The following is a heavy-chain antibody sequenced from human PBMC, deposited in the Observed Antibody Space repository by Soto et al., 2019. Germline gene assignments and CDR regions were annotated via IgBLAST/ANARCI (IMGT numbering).Heavy chain of an antibody. CDR3: LTVFNDLGPK. Sequence: PGGSLRLSCTASGFTFSNAWMNWVRQAPGKGLEWVGRIKSKTDGGTIDYAAPVKGRFTISRDDSKNTLYLQMSSLKSEDTAVYYCLTVFNDLGPKWGQGNLVTGSS. CDR1: GFTFSNAW. D-gene: IGHD3-3*01. CDR2: IKSKTDGGTI. J-gene: IGHJ4*02. V-gene: IGHV3-15*07.